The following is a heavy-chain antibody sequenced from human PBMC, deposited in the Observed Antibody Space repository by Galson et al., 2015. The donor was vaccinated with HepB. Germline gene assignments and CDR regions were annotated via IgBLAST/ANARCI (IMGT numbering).Heavy chain of an antibody. Sequence: SLRLSCAASGFSFMSHSMNWVRHSPGKGLEWLAYISPGGTKYYADSARGRFTISRDNAKKSMYLHMSSLRVEDTAVYYCARNPASHDYYNMDVWGQGTTVTVSS. D-gene: IGHD3-16*01. CDR2: ISPGGTK. V-gene: IGHV3-48*01. CDR3: ARNPASHDYYNMDV. CDR1: GFSFMSHS. J-gene: IGHJ6*02.